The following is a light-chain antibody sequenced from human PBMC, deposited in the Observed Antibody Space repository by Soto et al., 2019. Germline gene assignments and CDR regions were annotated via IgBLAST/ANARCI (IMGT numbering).Light chain of an antibody. CDR3: QKYKSGTSLT. CDR1: QGISNF. V-gene: IGKV1-27*01. Sequence: DIQMTQSPSSLSASVGDRVTITCRASQGISNFLPWYQHQPAKVPKLLIYAASTLQSGVPSRFSGSGPRADLTLSGGRLQAEDVATCYCQKYKSGTSLTFGGGIKVEIK. J-gene: IGKJ4*02. CDR2: AAS.